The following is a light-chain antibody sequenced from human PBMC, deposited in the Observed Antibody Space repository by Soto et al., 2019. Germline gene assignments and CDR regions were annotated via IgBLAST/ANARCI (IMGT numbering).Light chain of an antibody. CDR2: EAN. CDR3: CSYAIRNTWV. Sequence: QSALTQPASVSGSPGQSITISCTGSSSDIGSYSLVSWYQHHPGKAPKLIIYEANKRPSGISNRFSGSKSGNTASLTISGLQTEDEADYFCCSYAIRNTWVFGGGTKLTVL. J-gene: IGLJ3*02. CDR1: SSDIGSYSL. V-gene: IGLV2-23*01.